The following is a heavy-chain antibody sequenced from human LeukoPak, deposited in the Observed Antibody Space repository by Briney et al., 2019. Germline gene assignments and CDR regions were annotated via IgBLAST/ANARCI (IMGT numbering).Heavy chain of an antibody. CDR3: ARQVGYYDSSGNPYYYYGMDV. CDR2: IYYSGST. J-gene: IGHJ6*02. V-gene: IGHV4-59*08. Sequence: PSETLSLTCTVSGGSISSYYWSWIRQPPGKGLEWIGYIYYSGSTNYNPYLKNRLTISVDTSKNQFSLKLNSVTAADTAVYYCARQVGYYDSSGNPYYYYGMDVWGQGTTVTVSS. D-gene: IGHD3-22*01. CDR1: GGSISSYY.